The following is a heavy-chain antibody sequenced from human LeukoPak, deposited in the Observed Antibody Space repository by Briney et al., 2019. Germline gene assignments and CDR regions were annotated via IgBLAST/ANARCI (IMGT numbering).Heavy chain of an antibody. D-gene: IGHD3-9*01. CDR2: IRSKAYGGTT. J-gene: IGHJ5*02. V-gene: IGHV3-49*03. CDR1: GFTFGDYA. Sequence: GGSLRLSCTASGFTFGDYAMSWFRQAPGKGLEWVGFIRSKAYGGTTEYAASVIGRFTISRDDSKSIAYLQMNSLKTEDTAVYYCTKLRYFDWLLNWFDPWGQGTLVTVSS. CDR3: TKLRYFDWLLNWFDP.